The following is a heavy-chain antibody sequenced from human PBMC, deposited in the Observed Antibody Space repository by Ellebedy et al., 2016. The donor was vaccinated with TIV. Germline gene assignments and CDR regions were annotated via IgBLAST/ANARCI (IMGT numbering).Heavy chain of an antibody. J-gene: IGHJ3*02. D-gene: IGHD3-22*01. CDR1: GYSFTNYW. CDR3: ARQGADSSGYYYGSRGAFDI. V-gene: IGHV5-51*01. Sequence: GESLKISCTGSGYSFTNYWIAWMRQRPGTGLEWMGIIYPGDSDTRYSQSFQGHITISVDKSISTAYLQWGSLKASDTATYYCARQGADSSGYYYGSRGAFDIWGQGTMVAVS. CDR2: IYPGDSDT.